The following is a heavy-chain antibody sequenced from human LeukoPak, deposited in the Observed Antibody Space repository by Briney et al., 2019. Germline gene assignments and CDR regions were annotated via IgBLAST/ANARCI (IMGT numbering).Heavy chain of an antibody. D-gene: IGHD3-22*01. CDR1: GFTFSSYA. Sequence: PGGSLRLSCAASGFTFSSYAMHWVRQAPGKGLEWVAVISYDGSNKYYADSVKGRFTISRDNSKNTLYLQMNSLRAEDKAVYYCAREFGATYYYDSSGHLFDYWGQGTLVTVSS. V-gene: IGHV3-30*04. CDR3: AREFGATYYYDSSGHLFDY. CDR2: ISYDGSNK. J-gene: IGHJ4*02.